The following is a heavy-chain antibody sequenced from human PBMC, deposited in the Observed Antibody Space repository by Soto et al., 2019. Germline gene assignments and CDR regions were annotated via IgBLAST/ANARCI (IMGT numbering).Heavy chain of an antibody. CDR3: ARERFYRGVDY. CDR1: GGPISPHY. D-gene: IGHD3-10*01. J-gene: IGHJ4*02. V-gene: IGHV4-59*11. Sequence: PSETLSHTCTVSGGPISPHYWSWIRQPPGKGLEWIGYIYYSGSTTYSPPLKSRVTISVDTSKNQLSLKLRPITAADTAVHYCARERFYRGVDYWGQGTLVIVSS. CDR2: IYYSGST.